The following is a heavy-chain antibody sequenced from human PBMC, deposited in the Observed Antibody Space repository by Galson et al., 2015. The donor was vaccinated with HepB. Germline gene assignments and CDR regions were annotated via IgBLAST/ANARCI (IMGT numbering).Heavy chain of an antibody. V-gene: IGHV3-48*01. CDR2: ISSSSSTI. D-gene: IGHD2-21*02. CDR1: GFTFSSYS. Sequence: SLRLSCAASGFTFSSYSMNWVRQAPGKGLEWVSYISSSSSTIYYADSVKGRFTISRDNAKNSLYLQMNSLRAEDTAVYYCARDKTSGKYCGGDCYFDYWGQGTLVTVSS. J-gene: IGHJ4*02. CDR3: ARDKTSGKYCGGDCYFDY.